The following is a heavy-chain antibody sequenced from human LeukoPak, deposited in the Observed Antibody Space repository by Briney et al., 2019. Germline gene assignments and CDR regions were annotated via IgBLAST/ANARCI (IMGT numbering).Heavy chain of an antibody. CDR2: IYYSGST. V-gene: IGHV4-59*08. Sequence: SSETLSLTCTVSGGSISSYYWSWIRQPPGKGLEWIGYIYYSGSTNYNPSLKSRVTISVDTSKNQFSLKLSSVTAADTAVYYCARGLKRRYYYYYMDVWGKGTTVTVSS. J-gene: IGHJ6*03. CDR1: GGSISSYY. CDR3: ARGLKRRYYYYYMDV.